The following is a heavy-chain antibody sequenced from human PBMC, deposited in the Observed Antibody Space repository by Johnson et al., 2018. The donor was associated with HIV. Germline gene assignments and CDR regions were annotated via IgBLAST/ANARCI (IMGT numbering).Heavy chain of an antibody. CDR3: GRELLDAFDI. CDR2: IWHDGSKE. V-gene: IGHV3-33*01. D-gene: IGHD2-15*01. Sequence: QVQLVESGGGVVQPGRSLRLSCSASGFDFSSYAINWVRQAPGTGLEWVAVIWHDGSKEFYTDSVKGRFTVSRDNSKNTMYLQIKSLIAEDTAVYYCGRELLDAFDIWGQGTMVTVSS. CDR1: GFDFSSYA. J-gene: IGHJ3*02.